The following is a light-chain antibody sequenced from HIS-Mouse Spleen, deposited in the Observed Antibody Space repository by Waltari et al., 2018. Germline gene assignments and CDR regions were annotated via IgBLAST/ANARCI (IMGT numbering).Light chain of an antibody. V-gene: IGLV2-23*01. Sequence: QSALTQPASVSGSPGQSITISCPGTSSDVGSHNLVSWYQQHPGKAPKLMIYEGSKRPSGVSNRFSGSKSGNTASLTISGLQAEDEADYYCCSYAGSSTWVFGGGTKLTVL. CDR3: CSYAGSSTWV. CDR1: SSDVGSHNL. CDR2: EGS. J-gene: IGLJ3*02.